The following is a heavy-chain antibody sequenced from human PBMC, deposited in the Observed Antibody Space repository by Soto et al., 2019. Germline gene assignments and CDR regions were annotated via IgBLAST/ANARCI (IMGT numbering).Heavy chain of an antibody. J-gene: IGHJ3*02. D-gene: IGHD3-16*01. Sequence: SETLSLTCAIYGASLGGFHWTWLRQAPGKGLEWIGELIHGGSTNYNPSLKSRVSFSLDTSKNQFSLHLMSVTAADTAVYYCARSPLGYDYVRQTWREVGDSFDIWGRGTMVT. CDR1: GASLGGFH. V-gene: IGHV4-34*12. CDR2: LIHGGST. CDR3: ARSPLGYDYVRQTWREVGDSFDI.